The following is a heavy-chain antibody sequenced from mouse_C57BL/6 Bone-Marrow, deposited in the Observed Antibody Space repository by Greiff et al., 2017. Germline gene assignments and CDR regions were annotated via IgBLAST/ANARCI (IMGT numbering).Heavy chain of an antibody. Sequence: DVKLVESGGGLVKPGGSLKLSCAASGFTFSDYGMHWVRQAPEKGLEWVAYISSGSSTIYYADTVKGRFTISRDNAKNTLFLQMTSLRSEDTAMYYCARRHSNYPYAMDYWGQGTSVTVSS. V-gene: IGHV5-17*01. CDR1: GFTFSDYG. CDR3: ARRHSNYPYAMDY. J-gene: IGHJ4*01. CDR2: ISSGSSTI. D-gene: IGHD2-5*01.